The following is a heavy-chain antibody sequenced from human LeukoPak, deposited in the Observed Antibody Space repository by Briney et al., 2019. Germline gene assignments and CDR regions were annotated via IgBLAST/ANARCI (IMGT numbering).Heavy chain of an antibody. CDR3: ATQTHRITMIVVASDY. D-gene: IGHD3-22*01. Sequence: ASVKVSCKASGYTFTGYYMHWVRQAPGQGLEWMGRINPNSGGTNYAQKFQGRVTMTRDTSISTAYMELSRLRSDDTAVYYCATQTHRITMIVVASDYWGQGTLVTVSS. CDR1: GYTFTGYY. V-gene: IGHV1-2*06. CDR2: INPNSGGT. J-gene: IGHJ4*02.